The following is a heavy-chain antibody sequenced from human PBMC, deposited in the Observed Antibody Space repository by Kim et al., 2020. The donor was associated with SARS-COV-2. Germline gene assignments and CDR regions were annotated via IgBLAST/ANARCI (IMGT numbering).Heavy chain of an antibody. CDR1: GFTFSSYG. Sequence: GGSLRLSCAASGFTFSSYGMHWVRQAPGKGLEWVAVISYDGSNKYYADSVKGRFTISRDNSKNTLYLQMNSLRAEDTAVYYCAKDPPYHCGQGTLVTVSS. V-gene: IGHV3-30*18. J-gene: IGHJ5*02. CDR2: ISYDGSNK. CDR3: AKDPPYH.